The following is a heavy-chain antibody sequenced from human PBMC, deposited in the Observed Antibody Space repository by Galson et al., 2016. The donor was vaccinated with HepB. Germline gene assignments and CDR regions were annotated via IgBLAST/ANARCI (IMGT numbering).Heavy chain of an antibody. V-gene: IGHV1-18*04. D-gene: IGHD4-17*01. J-gene: IGHJ4*02. CDR3: ARVTTSAYYFDY. CDR2: ISGYNGNT. CDR1: GYTFTSYG. Sequence: SVKVSCKASGYTFTSYGISWVRQAPGQGLEWMGWISGYNGNTIYAQRLQGRVTMTRDTSTNTVYMELSSLRSEDTAVYYCARVTTSAYYFDYWGQGTLVTVSS.